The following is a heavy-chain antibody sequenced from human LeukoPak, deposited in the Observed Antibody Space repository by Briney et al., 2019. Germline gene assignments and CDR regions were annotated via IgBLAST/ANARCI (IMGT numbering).Heavy chain of an antibody. Sequence: SVKVSCKASGYTFTSYGISWVRQAPGQGLEWMGGIIPIFGTANYAQKFQGRVTITADESTSTAYMELSSLRSEDTAVYYCASRADYGDLLSYWGQGTLVTVSS. CDR3: ASRADYGDLLSY. D-gene: IGHD4-17*01. J-gene: IGHJ4*02. CDR2: IIPIFGTA. CDR1: GYTFTSYG. V-gene: IGHV1-69*13.